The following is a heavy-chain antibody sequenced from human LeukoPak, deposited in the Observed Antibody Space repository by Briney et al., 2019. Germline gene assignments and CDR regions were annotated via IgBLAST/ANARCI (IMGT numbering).Heavy chain of an antibody. D-gene: IGHD6-19*01. Sequence: GRSLRLSCAASGFTFDDYAMHWVRQAPGKGLEWVSGISWNSGSIGYADSVKGRFTISRDNAENSLYLQMNSLRAEDTALYYCAKGGSSGWRGSYYFDYWGQGTLVTVSS. CDR2: ISWNSGSI. CDR1: GFTFDDYA. J-gene: IGHJ4*02. CDR3: AKGGSSGWRGSYYFDY. V-gene: IGHV3-9*01.